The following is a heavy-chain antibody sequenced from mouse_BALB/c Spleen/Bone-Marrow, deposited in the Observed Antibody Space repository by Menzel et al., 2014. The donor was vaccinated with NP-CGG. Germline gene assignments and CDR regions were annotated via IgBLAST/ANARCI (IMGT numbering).Heavy chain of an antibody. CDR3: TRGDRYGGYYYAMDY. D-gene: IGHD2-14*01. CDR1: GFTFSSYT. V-gene: IGHV5-6-4*01. Sequence: EVKVVESGGGLVKPGGSLKLSCAASGFTFSSYTMSWVRQTPEKRLEWVATISSGGSYTYYPDSVKGRFTISRDNAKNTLYLRMSSLKSEDTAMYYCTRGDRYGGYYYAMDYWGQGTSVTVSS. CDR2: ISSGGSYT. J-gene: IGHJ4*01.